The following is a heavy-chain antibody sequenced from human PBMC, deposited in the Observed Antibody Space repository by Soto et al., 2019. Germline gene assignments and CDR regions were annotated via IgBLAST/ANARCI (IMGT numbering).Heavy chain of an antibody. Sequence: GGSLRLSCAASGFTFSSYWMSWVRQAPGKGLEWVANIKQDGSEKYYVDSVKGRFTISRDNAKNSLYLQMNSLRAEDTAVYYCAREDCSGGSCYRAIGSKYWYFDLWGRGTLVTVSS. D-gene: IGHD2-15*01. CDR1: GFTFSSYW. V-gene: IGHV3-7*01. CDR3: AREDCSGGSCYRAIGSKYWYFDL. J-gene: IGHJ2*01. CDR2: IKQDGSEK.